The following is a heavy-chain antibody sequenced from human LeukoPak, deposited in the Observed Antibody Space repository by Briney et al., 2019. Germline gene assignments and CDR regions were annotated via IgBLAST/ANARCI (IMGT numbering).Heavy chain of an antibody. CDR3: VVGGSPGY. J-gene: IGHJ4*02. Sequence: GGSLRLSCAASGLAFSAYKMHWVRQAPRKGLVWVSRISTDGYTTDYADFVQGRFTASRDNTKNTWSLETNSLRAEDTAVYYCVVGGSPGYWGQGTLVTVSS. CDR1: GLAFSAYK. CDR2: ISTDGYTT. D-gene: IGHD2-15*01. V-gene: IGHV3-74*01.